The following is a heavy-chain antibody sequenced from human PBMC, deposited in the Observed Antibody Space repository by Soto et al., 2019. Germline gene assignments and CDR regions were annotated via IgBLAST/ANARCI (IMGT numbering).Heavy chain of an antibody. CDR3: AAVLQQLKTDY. Sequence: AASVKVSCKASGFTFTSSAVQWVRQARGQRLEWIGWIVVGSGNTNYAQKFQERVTITRDMSTSTAYMELSSLRSEDTAVYYCAAVLQQLKTDYWGQGTLVTVSS. D-gene: IGHD6-13*01. J-gene: IGHJ4*02. CDR2: IVVGSGNT. CDR1: GFTFTSSA. V-gene: IGHV1-58*01.